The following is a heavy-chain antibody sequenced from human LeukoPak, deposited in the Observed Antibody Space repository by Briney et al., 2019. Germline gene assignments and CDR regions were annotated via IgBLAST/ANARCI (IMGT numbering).Heavy chain of an antibody. V-gene: IGHV4-34*01. D-gene: IGHD6-13*01. CDR1: GGSLNGYY. CDR2: INHSGST. CDR3: VYCSSWYTARVEH. Sequence: SGTLSLTCAVDGGSLNGYYWSWIRQSPGKGLEWIGEINHSGSTNYNPSLKSRVTISVDTSKNQFSLKLSSVTAADTAVYYCVYCSSWYTARVEHWGQGTLVTVSS. J-gene: IGHJ5*02.